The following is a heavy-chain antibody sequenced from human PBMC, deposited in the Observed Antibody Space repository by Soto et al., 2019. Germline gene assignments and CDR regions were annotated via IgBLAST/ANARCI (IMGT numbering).Heavy chain of an antibody. CDR1: GYSFTSYW. Sequence: GESLKISCKGSGYSFTSYWIGWVRQMPGKGLEWMGIIYPGDSDTRYSPSFQGQVTISADKSISTAYLQWSSLKASDTAMYYCATSYSSSSLLDYFDYWGQGTLVTVSS. D-gene: IGHD6-6*01. CDR3: ATSYSSSSLLDYFDY. J-gene: IGHJ4*02. CDR2: IYPGDSDT. V-gene: IGHV5-51*01.